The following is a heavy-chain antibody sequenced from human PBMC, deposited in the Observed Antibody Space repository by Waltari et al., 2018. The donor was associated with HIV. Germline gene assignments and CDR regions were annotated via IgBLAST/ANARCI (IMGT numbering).Heavy chain of an antibody. D-gene: IGHD3-10*01. Sequence: QVHLVESGGGVVQPGRSLRLPCAASGLLFSDHDMHWVRQAPGKGLEWVAIISYDGSKKQYVDSVKGRFTISRDNSKNTLYLQMNSLRTEDTAVYYCARDSYASGSYGLIDFWGQGTLVTVSS. V-gene: IGHV3-30*03. CDR1: GLLFSDHD. CDR3: ARDSYASGSYGLIDF. CDR2: ISYDGSKK. J-gene: IGHJ4*02.